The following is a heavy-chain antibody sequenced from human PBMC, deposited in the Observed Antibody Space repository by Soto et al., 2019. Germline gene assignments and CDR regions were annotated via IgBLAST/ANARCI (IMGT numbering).Heavy chain of an antibody. CDR3: EKGRRFDGDYGWFDP. J-gene: IGHJ5*02. V-gene: IGHV3-23*01. D-gene: IGHD4-17*01. CDR2: ISVSGGST. CDR1: GFTFSSYA. Sequence: EVQLLESGGGLVQPGGSLRLSCAASGFTFSSYAISWVRQAPGKGLEWVSAISVSGGSTYYADSVKGRFTISRDNSKYTLYLQMNSLRAEDTAVYYCEKGRRFDGDYGWFDPWGQGTLVTVSS.